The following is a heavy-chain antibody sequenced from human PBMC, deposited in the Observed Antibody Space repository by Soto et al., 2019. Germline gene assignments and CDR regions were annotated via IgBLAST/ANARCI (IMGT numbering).Heavy chain of an antibody. V-gene: IGHV4-31*03. J-gene: IGHJ4*02. D-gene: IGHD6-19*01. Sequence: QVELQESGPGLVKPSQTLSLTCTVSGGSISSGGYYRSWVRQHPGKGLEWIGYIYDSGSTYYNPSLKSRVTISVDTSKNRFSLKLTSVTAADTAVYYCASQATGWYPDYWGQGTLVTVSS. CDR2: IYDSGST. CDR3: ASQATGWYPDY. CDR1: GGSISSGGYY.